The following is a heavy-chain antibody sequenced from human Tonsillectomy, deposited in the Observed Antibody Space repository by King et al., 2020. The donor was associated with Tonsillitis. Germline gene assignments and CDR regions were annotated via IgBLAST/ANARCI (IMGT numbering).Heavy chain of an antibody. CDR1: GFTFSSYW. J-gene: IGHJ6*02. CDR3: VGNYLDYYYGMDV. V-gene: IGHV3-74*02. CDR2: INSDGSST. D-gene: IGHD3-22*01. Sequence: VQLVEPGGGLVQPGGSLRLSCAASGFTFSSYWMHWVRQAPGKGLVWVSRINSDGSSTGYADSVKGRFTISRDNAKNTLYLQMNSLRAEDTAVYYCVGNYLDYYYGMDVWGQGTTVTVSS.